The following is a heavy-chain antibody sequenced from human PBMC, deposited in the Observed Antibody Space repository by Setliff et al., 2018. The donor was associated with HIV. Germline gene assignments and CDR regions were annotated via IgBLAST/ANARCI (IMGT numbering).Heavy chain of an antibody. CDR3: AKVDTAMVVHYYDSSGWFDY. V-gene: IGHV3-23*01. D-gene: IGHD3-22*01. CDR2: ISGSGGST. J-gene: IGHJ4*02. Sequence: SGGSLRLSCAASGFTFSSYAMSWVRQAPGKGLEWVSAISGSGGSTYYADSVKGRFTISRDNSKNTLYLQMNSLRAEDTAVYYCAKVDTAMVVHYYDSSGWFDYWGQGTLVTVSS. CDR1: GFTFSSYA.